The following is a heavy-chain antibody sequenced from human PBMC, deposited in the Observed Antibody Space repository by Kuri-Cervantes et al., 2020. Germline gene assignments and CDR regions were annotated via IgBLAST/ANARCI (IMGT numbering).Heavy chain of an antibody. CDR1: GGSISSSSYY. Sequence: LRLSCTVSGGSISSSSYYWGWIRQHPGKGLEWVGYIYYSGSTYYNPSLKSRVTISVDTSKNQFSLKLSSVTAADTAVYYCATLHDAYSSSWYGYYYYGMDVWGQGTTVTVSS. V-gene: IGHV4-31*02. D-gene: IGHD6-13*01. CDR3: ATLHDAYSSSWYGYYYYGMDV. CDR2: IYYSGST. J-gene: IGHJ6*02.